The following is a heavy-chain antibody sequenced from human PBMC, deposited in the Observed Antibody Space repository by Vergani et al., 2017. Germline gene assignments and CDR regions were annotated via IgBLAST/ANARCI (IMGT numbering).Heavy chain of an antibody. Sequence: QLQLQESGPGLVKPSETLYLTCTVSGGSISSSSYYWGWIRQPPGKGLEWIGSIYYSGSTYYNPSLRSRVTISVDTAKNQFSLKLSSVTAADTAVYYCARARGYYGSAIDYWGQGTLVTVSS. CDR3: ARARGYYGSAIDY. J-gene: IGHJ4*02. CDR1: GGSISSSSYY. V-gene: IGHV4-39*01. CDR2: IYYSGST. D-gene: IGHD3-10*01.